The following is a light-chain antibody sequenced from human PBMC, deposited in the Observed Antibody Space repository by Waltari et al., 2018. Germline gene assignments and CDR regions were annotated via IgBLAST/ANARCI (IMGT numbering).Light chain of an antibody. J-gene: IGKJ4*01. Sequence: CGASQGGRINVAWYQQKPCQPPMLIIYGASTRATGIPARVSGSGSGTEFTLTISSLQSEDVAVYYCQQYNDWPPLTFGGGTKVESK. V-gene: IGKV3-15*01. CDR1: QGGRIN. CDR3: QQYNDWPPLT. CDR2: GAS.